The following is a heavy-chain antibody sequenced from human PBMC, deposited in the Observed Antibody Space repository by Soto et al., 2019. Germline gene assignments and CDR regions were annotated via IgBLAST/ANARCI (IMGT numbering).Heavy chain of an antibody. CDR1: GYTFTSYG. CDR3: ATGGRGYSSAPRYYFEF. V-gene: IGHV1-69*13. J-gene: IGHJ4*02. Sequence: SVKVSCKASGYTFTSYGISWVRQAPGQGLEWMGGIVPIFSSAHYAQNFQGRVTITADGSTRTAYMELRSLKSEDAAVYYCATGGRGYSSAPRYYFEFWGQGTLVTVSS. CDR2: IVPIFSSA. D-gene: IGHD5-18*01.